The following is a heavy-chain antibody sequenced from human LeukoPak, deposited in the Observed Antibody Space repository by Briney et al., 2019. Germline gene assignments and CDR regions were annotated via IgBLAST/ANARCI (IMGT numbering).Heavy chain of an antibody. CDR3: AKDLPDYDILTGKDDY. D-gene: IGHD3-9*01. CDR2: ISGSGGST. J-gene: IGHJ4*02. Sequence: GGSLRLSCEASGFTFSSYWMSWVRQAPGKGLEWVSAISGSGGSTYYADSVKGRFTISRDNSKNTLYLQMNSLRAEDTAVYYCAKDLPDYDILTGKDDYWGQGTLVTVSS. V-gene: IGHV3-23*01. CDR1: GFTFSSYW.